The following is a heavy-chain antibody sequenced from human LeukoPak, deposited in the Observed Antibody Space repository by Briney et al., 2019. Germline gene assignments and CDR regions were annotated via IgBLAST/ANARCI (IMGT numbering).Heavy chain of an antibody. Sequence: ASVKVSCKASGYTFTGYYMHWVRQAPGHGLEWMGWINPKSGGTNYAQKFQGRVTMTRDTSISTAYMELSRLRSDDTAVYYCASGLSGSPPTFDYWGQGTLVTVSS. CDR1: GYTFTGYY. CDR3: ASGLSGSPPTFDY. CDR2: INPKSGGT. V-gene: IGHV1-2*02. J-gene: IGHJ4*02. D-gene: IGHD1-26*01.